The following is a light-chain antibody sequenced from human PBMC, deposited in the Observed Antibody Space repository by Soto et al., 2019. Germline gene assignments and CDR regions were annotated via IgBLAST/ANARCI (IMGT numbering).Light chain of an antibody. CDR2: AAS. J-gene: IGKJ4*01. V-gene: IGKV1-12*01. CDR1: ERINTY. Sequence: DIQMTQSPSSVSASVGDRVTITCRASERINTYLAWYQQQPWKAPKLLIYAASSLQSGVPSRFSGSGSWTEFTLTISNLQPEDFATHYCQQANSSPLTVGGGTKVEIK. CDR3: QQANSSPLT.